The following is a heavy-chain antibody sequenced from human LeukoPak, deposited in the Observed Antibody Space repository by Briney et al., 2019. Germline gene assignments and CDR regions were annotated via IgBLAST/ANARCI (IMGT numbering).Heavy chain of an antibody. CDR3: ARDGDRSVTGALDN. J-gene: IGHJ4*02. CDR2: ISGSGDAT. V-gene: IGHV3-23*01. Sequence: AGGSLRLSCRASGFTFDSRAMSWVRQVPGKGLECVSSISGSGDATYYADSVKGRFTISRDNSKNTVNLQMNNLRVVDTAVYFCARDGDRSVTGALDNWGAGTLVTVSS. D-gene: IGHD6-19*01. CDR1: GFTFDSRA.